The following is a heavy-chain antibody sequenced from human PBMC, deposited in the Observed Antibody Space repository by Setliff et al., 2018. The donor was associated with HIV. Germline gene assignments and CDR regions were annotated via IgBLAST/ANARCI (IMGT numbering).Heavy chain of an antibody. CDR1: GFTFSDFY. J-gene: IGHJ5*02. V-gene: IGHV3-11*04. CDR2: ISGTGNTV. D-gene: IGHD6-6*01. Sequence: CEASGFTFSDFYMSWIRQAPGKGLEWIAYISGTGNTVYHSASVRGRFSISRDNANRSVSLEMRSLRGDDTAVYFCARGWQHVIPFGHWGQGTLVTVSS. CDR3: ARGWQHVIPFGH.